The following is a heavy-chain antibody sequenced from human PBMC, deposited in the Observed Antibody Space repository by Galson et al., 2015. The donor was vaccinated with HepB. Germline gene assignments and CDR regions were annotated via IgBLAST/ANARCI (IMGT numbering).Heavy chain of an antibody. D-gene: IGHD6-13*01. CDR3: ARDRVAEAGYAEYFQY. J-gene: IGHJ1*01. V-gene: IGHV1-18*04. CDR1: GYTFTRYG. CDR2: ISPYNGIT. Sequence: SVKVSCKASGYTFTRYGIGWVRQAPGQGLEWMGWISPYNGITKYAQKFQGRVTMKTDTSTRTAYMGLRSLRSNDTAVYYCARDRVAEAGYAEYFQYWGQGTLVSVPS.